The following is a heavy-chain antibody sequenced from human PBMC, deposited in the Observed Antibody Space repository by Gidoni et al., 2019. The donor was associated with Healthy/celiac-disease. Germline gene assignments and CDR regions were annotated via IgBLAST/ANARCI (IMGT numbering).Heavy chain of an antibody. V-gene: IGHV3-49*05. Sequence: EVQLVESGGGLVKPGRSLRLPCTASVFTFGYYAMSWFRQAPGTGLEWVGFIRSKAYGGTTEYAASVKGRFTISRDDSKSIAYLQMNSLKTEDTAVYYCTRKELGSWYEWGFDYWGQGTLVTVSS. D-gene: IGHD6-13*01. CDR1: VFTFGYYA. J-gene: IGHJ4*02. CDR3: TRKELGSWYEWGFDY. CDR2: IRSKAYGGTT.